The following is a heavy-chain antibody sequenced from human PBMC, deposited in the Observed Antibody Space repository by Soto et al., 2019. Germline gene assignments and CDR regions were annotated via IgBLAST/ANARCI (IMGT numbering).Heavy chain of an antibody. J-gene: IGHJ6*02. D-gene: IGHD3-9*01. Sequence: QVQLVQSGAEVKKPGASVKVSCKASGYTFTSYGISWVRQAPGQGLEWMGWISAYNGNTNYAQKLQGRVTMTTDTSTSTAYMELRSLRSGVTAVYYWARDLFADILTGSYSQTLYGMDVWGQGTTVTVSS. V-gene: IGHV1-18*01. CDR1: GYTFTSYG. CDR3: ARDLFADILTGSYSQTLYGMDV. CDR2: ISAYNGNT.